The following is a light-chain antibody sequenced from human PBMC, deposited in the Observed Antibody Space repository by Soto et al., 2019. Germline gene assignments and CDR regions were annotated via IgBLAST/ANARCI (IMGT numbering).Light chain of an antibody. Sequence: EIVLTQSPATLSLSPGERATLSCRASQSVSSYLAWYQQKPGQAPRLLIYDASNRATGIPARFSGSGSGTDLTLTISSQEPEDFAVYYCQQRSNWHPLTFGGGTKVEIK. V-gene: IGKV3-11*01. CDR2: DAS. CDR3: QQRSNWHPLT. CDR1: QSVSSY. J-gene: IGKJ4*01.